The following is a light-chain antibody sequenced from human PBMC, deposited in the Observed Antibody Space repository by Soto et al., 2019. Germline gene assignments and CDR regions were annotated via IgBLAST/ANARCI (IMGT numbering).Light chain of an antibody. CDR2: AAF. CDR1: QSISTY. CDR3: QQSHSSPWK. V-gene: IGKV1-39*01. J-gene: IGKJ1*01. Sequence: DIQMTQSPSSLSASVGDRVTITCRASQSISTYLNWYQQKPGKAPKLLIYAAFSLQSVVPSRFRGSGAVTDFTLTISSLQPEDWATDYGQQSHSSPWKFGQGAKVEIK.